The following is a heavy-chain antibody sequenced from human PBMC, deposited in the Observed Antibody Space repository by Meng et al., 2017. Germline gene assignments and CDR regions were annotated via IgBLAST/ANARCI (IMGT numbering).Heavy chain of an antibody. CDR3: ARVVAATTLFLDY. V-gene: IGHV4-4*02. D-gene: IGHD2-15*01. J-gene: IGHJ4*02. CDR2: IYHSGST. Sequence: QVPLTQAGPGLLKPSGTLSLTCPVSGGSISSSNWWSWVRQPPGKGLEWIGEIYHSGSTNYNPSLKSRVTISVDKSKNQFSLKLSSVTAADTAVYYCARVVAATTLFLDYWGQGTLVTVSS. CDR1: GGSISSSNW.